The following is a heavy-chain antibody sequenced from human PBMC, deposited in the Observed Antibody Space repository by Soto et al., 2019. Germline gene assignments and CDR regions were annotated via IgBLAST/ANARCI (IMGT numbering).Heavy chain of an antibody. D-gene: IGHD2-2*01. V-gene: IGHV3-9*01. CDR3: AKGGQLLSEGGGY. CDR1: GFTFDDYA. Sequence: EVQLVESGGGLVQPGRSLRLSCAASGFTFDDYAMHWVRQAPGKGLEWVSGISWNSGGIGYVDSVKGRFTISRDNAKNPLYLQMNSLRAEDTALYYCAKGGQLLSEGGGYWGQGTLVTVSS. CDR2: ISWNSGGI. J-gene: IGHJ4*02.